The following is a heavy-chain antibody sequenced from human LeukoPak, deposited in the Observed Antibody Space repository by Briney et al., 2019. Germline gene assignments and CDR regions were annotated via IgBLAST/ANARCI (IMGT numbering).Heavy chain of an antibody. CDR2: MNPNSANT. CDR3: VRGTTMVRGVHPLGYYGMDV. V-gene: IGHV1-8*01. CDR1: GYTFTSYD. J-gene: IGHJ6*02. Sequence: ASVWVSCKASGYTFTSYDINWVRQASGQGLEWMGWMNPNSANTAYAQKFQGRVTMTGDTSISTAYMELSSLRSEDTAVYYCVRGTTMVRGVHPLGYYGMDVWGQGTTVTVSS. D-gene: IGHD3-10*01.